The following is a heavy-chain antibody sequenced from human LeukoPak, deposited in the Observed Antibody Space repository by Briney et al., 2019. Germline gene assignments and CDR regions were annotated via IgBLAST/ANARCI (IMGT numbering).Heavy chain of an antibody. CDR1: GFTFTNYD. D-gene: IGHD6-13*01. CDR3: AAGVLEAAAGTGTYYYYYYMDV. CDR2: VNPNSANT. Sequence: GASVKVSCKASGFTFTNYDIHWVRQATGQGLEWMGWVNPNSANTAYAQKFQGRITMTRDTSISTVYMELSSLRSEDTAVYYCAAGVLEAAAGTGTYYYYYYMDVWGKGTTVTVSS. V-gene: IGHV1-8*01. J-gene: IGHJ6*03.